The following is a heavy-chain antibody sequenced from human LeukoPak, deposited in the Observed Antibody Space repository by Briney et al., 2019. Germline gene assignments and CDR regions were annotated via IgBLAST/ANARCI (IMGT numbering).Heavy chain of an antibody. Sequence: SVKVSCKASGGTFSSYAISWVRQAPGQGLEWMGRIIPILGIANYAQKFQGRVTITADKSTSTAYMELSSLRSEDTAVYYCARGAGSYPARYFDLWGRGTLVTVSS. V-gene: IGHV1-69*04. J-gene: IGHJ2*01. D-gene: IGHD1-26*01. CDR3: ARGAGSYPARYFDL. CDR2: IIPILGIA. CDR1: GGTFSSYA.